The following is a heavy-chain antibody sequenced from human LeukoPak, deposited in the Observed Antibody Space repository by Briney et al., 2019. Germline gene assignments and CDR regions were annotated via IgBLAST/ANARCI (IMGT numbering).Heavy chain of an antibody. Sequence: GGSLRLSCAASGFTVSSNYMSWVRQAPGKGLEWVSVIYSGGSTYYADSVKGRFTISRDNSKNTLYLQMNSLRAEDTAVYYCARPNITSYYDSRGYDAFDVWGQGTMVIVSS. CDR3: ARPNITSYYDSRGYDAFDV. CDR1: GFTVSSNY. CDR2: IYSGGST. V-gene: IGHV3-53*01. J-gene: IGHJ3*01. D-gene: IGHD3-22*01.